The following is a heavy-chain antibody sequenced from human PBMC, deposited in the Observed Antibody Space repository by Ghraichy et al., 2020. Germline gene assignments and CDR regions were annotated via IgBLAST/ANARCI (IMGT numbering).Heavy chain of an antibody. V-gene: IGHV3-43*02. Sequence: GGSLILSCAASGFTFDDYAMHWVRQAPGKGLEWVSLISGDGGSTYYADSVKGRFTISRDNSKNSLYLQMNSLRTEDTALYYCARTYYDFWSGYDGMDVWGHAATRTVTS. CDR3: ARTYYDFWSGYDGMDV. CDR1: GFTFDDYA. D-gene: IGHD3-3*01. J-gene: IGHJ6*02. CDR2: ISGDGGST.